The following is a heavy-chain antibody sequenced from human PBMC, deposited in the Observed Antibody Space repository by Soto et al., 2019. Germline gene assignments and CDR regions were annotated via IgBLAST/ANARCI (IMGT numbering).Heavy chain of an antibody. V-gene: IGHV1-3*01. CDR2: INAGNGNT. CDR1: GYTFTSYA. CDR3: ARSVVVGTAIDY. D-gene: IGHD2-21*02. J-gene: IGHJ4*02. Sequence: ASVKVSCKASGYTFTSYAMHWVRQAPGQRLEWMGWINAGNGNTKYSQKFQGRVTITRDTSASTAYMELSSLRSEDTAVYYCARSVVVGTAIDYWGPGILVTVSS.